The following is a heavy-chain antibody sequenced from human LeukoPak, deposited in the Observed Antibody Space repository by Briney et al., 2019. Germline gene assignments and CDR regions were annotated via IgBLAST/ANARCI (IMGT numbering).Heavy chain of an antibody. CDR1: GYSFTFHY. CDR3: ASRPLSSAMYYAH. D-gene: IGHD1-26*01. V-gene: IGHV1-2*02. J-gene: IGHJ4*02. CDR2: IKPSDGDT. Sequence: ASVTVSFTSSGYSFTFHYMHWVRHAQAQGQELMWLIKPSDGDTRYAQNCQGRVTMTRDTSISTAYMELSRLRSDDTAVYYCASRPLSSAMYYAHWGQGTVVTAAS.